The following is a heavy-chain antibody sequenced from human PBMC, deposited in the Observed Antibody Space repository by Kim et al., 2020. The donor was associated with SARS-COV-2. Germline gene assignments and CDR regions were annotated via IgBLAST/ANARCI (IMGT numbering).Heavy chain of an antibody. CDR1: GFTVSSDW. J-gene: IGHJ4*02. CDR3: TGTYGGAH. Sequence: GGSLRLSCTASGFTVSSDWMNWVRQAPGKGLVWIARINSAGSLTNYVGSVKGRFTISRDNAKNTLYLQMNSLRAEDTGVYYCTGTYGGAHWGQGTLVTVSS. V-gene: IGHV3-74*01. D-gene: IGHD4-17*01. CDR2: INSAGSLT.